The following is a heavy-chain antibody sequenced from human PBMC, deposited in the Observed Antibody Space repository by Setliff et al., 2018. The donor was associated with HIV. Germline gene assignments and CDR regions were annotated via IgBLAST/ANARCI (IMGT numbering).Heavy chain of an antibody. J-gene: IGHJ6*03. CDR1: GGSFSGYY. CDR3: ARGRVTLNGVAAGHHYMDV. D-gene: IGHD3-3*01. V-gene: IGHV4-59*01. CDR2: IYYSGST. Sequence: SETLSLTCAVYGGSFSGYYWSWIRQPPGKGLEWIGYIYYSGSTNYNPSLESRVTMSVDTSKNQFSLRLMSLTAADTAIYYCARGRVTLNGVAAGHHYMDVWGKGNTVTVSS.